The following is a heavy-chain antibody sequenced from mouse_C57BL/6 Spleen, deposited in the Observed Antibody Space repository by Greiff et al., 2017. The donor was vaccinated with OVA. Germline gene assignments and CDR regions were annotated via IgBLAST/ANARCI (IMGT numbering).Heavy chain of an antibody. Sequence: QVQLQQPGAELVKPGASVKLSCKASGSTFPSYWMQWLKQRPGPGLAWIGEIDPSDSYSNYNQKFKGKATLTVDTSSSTAYMQLSSLTSEDSAVYYCARGGYYDYDGVPWGQGTLVTVSA. CDR1: GSTFPSYW. CDR3: ARGGYYDYDGVP. J-gene: IGHJ3*01. D-gene: IGHD2-4*01. V-gene: IGHV1-50*01. CDR2: IDPSDSYS.